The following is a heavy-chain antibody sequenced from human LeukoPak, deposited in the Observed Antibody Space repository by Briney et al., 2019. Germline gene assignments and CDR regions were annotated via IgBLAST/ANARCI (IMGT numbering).Heavy chain of an antibody. CDR1: GGSISSGSYY. V-gene: IGHV4-61*01. Sequence: SETLSLTCTVSGGSISSGSYYWSWIRQPPGKGLEWIGYIYYSGSTNYNPSLKSRVTISVDTSKNQFSLKLSSVTAADTAVYYCARETRYSYGYRTFDYWGQGTLVTVSS. D-gene: IGHD5-18*01. CDR3: ARETRYSYGYRTFDY. J-gene: IGHJ4*02. CDR2: IYYSGST.